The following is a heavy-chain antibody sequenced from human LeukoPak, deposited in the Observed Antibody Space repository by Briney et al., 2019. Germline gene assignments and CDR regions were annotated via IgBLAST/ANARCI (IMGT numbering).Heavy chain of an antibody. J-gene: IGHJ1*01. D-gene: IGHD1-26*01. V-gene: IGHV4-39*01. Sequence: SETLSLTCTVSGGSISSSSYYWGWIRQPPGKGLEWIGSIYYSGSTYYNPSLKSRVTISVDTSKNQFSLKLSSVTAADTAVYYCARQGVVGATDRYLQHWGQGTLVTVSS. CDR1: GGSISSSSYY. CDR2: IYYSGST. CDR3: ARQGVVGATDRYLQH.